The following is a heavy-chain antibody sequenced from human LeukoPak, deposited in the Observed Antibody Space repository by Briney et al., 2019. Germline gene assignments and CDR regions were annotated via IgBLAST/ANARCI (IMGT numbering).Heavy chain of an antibody. CDR3: AKVSLGIDDY. CDR1: GFTFSSYA. J-gene: IGHJ4*02. V-gene: IGHV3-23*01. Sequence: GGSLRLSCAASGFTFSSYAMSWVRQAPGKGLEWVSAISGSGGSTYYADSVKGRFTISRDNSKNTLYLQMNSLGAEDTAVYNCAKVSLGIDDYWGQGTLVTVSS. D-gene: IGHD7-27*01. CDR2: ISGSGGST.